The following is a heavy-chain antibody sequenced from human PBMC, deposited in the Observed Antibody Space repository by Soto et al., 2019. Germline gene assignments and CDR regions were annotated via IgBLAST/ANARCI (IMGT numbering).Heavy chain of an antibody. CDR3: ARDRRAYGSAAEYFQH. CDR2: ISYDGSNK. CDR1: GFTFSSYA. D-gene: IGHD3-10*01. Sequence: TGGSLRLSCAASGFTFSSYAMHWVRQAPGKGLEWVAVISYDGSNKYYADSVKGRFTISRDNSKNTLYLQMNSLRAEDTAVYYCARDRRAYGSAAEYFQHWGQGTLVTVSS. V-gene: IGHV3-30-3*01. J-gene: IGHJ1*01.